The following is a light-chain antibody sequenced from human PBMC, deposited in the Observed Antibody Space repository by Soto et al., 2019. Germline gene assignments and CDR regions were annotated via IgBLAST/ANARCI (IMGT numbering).Light chain of an antibody. Sequence: EIVLTQSPATLSLSPGERATLSCRASQSVSSYLAWYQEKPGQAPRLLISGASTRATGIPARFSASGSRTDFTLTISSLRSEDFAVYYCQQYNDWPFTFGQGTRVEIK. CDR3: QQYNDWPFT. V-gene: IGKV3-15*01. J-gene: IGKJ5*01. CDR2: GAS. CDR1: QSVSSY.